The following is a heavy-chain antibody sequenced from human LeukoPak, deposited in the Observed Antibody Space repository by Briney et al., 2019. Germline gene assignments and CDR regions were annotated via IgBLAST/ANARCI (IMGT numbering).Heavy chain of an antibody. CDR2: IRSKAHNHAT. D-gene: IGHD2-15*01. Sequence: PGRSLRLSCAASGITFSGSAMHWVRQASGKGLEWVGRIRSKAHNHATAYAASVKGRFTISRDDSKNTAYLQMNSLKIEDTAVYYCTLRDTPSWFDPWGQGTLVTVSS. CDR3: TLRDTPSWFDP. J-gene: IGHJ5*02. CDR1: GITFSGSA. V-gene: IGHV3-73*01.